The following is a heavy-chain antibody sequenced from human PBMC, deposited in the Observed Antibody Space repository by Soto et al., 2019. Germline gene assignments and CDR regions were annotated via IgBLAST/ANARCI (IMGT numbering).Heavy chain of an antibody. D-gene: IGHD3-3*01. CDR1: GFTFSSYW. V-gene: IGHV3-7*05. CDR2: IKQDGSEK. J-gene: IGHJ4*02. CDR3: ARGGWSGYYIY. Sequence: GGSLRLSCAASGFTFSSYWMSWVRQPPGKGLECVANIKQDGSEKYNEDSVKGRFTISRDNTKISLFFHMNSLRAVDSAVYYCARGGWSGYYIYWGQGTLVTVSS.